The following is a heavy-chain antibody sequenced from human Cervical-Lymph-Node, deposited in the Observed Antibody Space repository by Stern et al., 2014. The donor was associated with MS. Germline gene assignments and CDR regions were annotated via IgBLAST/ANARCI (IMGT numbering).Heavy chain of an antibody. CDR2: ISYDGRDK. CDR3: AKGGSGSYLD. CDR1: GFVFRRYA. Sequence: VQLVESGAGVVQPGRSLSLSCAASGFVFRRYALHWVRQAPGQGLGLVAIISYDGRDKYYTDSVKGRFTVSRDNSNNTVDLEMNSLRLEDTAVYYCAKGGSGSYLDWGQGSLVTVSS. D-gene: IGHD1-26*01. J-gene: IGHJ4*02. V-gene: IGHV3-30*04.